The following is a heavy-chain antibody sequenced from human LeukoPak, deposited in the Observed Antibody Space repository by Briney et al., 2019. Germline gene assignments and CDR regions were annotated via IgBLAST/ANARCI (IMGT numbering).Heavy chain of an antibody. CDR3: AKPHGYSFTNYFDY. Sequence: GGSLRLSCAASGFTFSSYEMNWVRQAPGKGLEWVSYISSSGSPIYYADSVKGRFTISRDNSKNTLYLQMNSLRAEDAALYYCAKPHGYSFTNYFDYWGQGTLVTVSS. CDR1: GFTFSSYE. CDR2: ISSSGSPI. D-gene: IGHD5-18*01. J-gene: IGHJ4*02. V-gene: IGHV3-48*03.